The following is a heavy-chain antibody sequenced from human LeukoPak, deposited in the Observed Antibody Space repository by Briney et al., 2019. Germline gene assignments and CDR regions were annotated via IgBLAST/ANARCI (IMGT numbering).Heavy chain of an antibody. CDR2: IRYDGSNN. CDR1: GFTFSSYG. CDR3: AKDPVGYSYGLNWFDP. V-gene: IGHV3-30*02. J-gene: IGHJ5*02. D-gene: IGHD5-18*01. Sequence: GGSLRLSCAASGFTFSSYGMHWVRQAPGKGLEWVAFIRYDGSNNYYADSVKGRFTISRDNSKNTLYLQMNSLRAEDTAVYYCAKDPVGYSYGLNWFDPWGQGTLVTVSS.